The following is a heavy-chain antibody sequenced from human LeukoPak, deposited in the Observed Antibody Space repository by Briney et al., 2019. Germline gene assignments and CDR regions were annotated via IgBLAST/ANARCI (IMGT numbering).Heavy chain of an antibody. D-gene: IGHD3-16*02. V-gene: IGHV4-61*01. CDR3: ARGSMITFGGVIVEYYFDY. Sequence: SETLSLTCTVSGGSVSSGSYYWSWIRQPPGKGLEWIGYIYYSGSTNYNPSLKSRVTISVDTSKNQFSLKLSSVTAADTAVYYCARGSMITFGGVIVEYYFDYWGQGTLVTVSS. J-gene: IGHJ4*02. CDR1: GGSVSSGSYY. CDR2: IYYSGST.